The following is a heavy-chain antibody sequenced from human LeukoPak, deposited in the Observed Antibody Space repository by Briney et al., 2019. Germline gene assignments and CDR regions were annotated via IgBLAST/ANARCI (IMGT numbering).Heavy chain of an antibody. J-gene: IGHJ4*02. V-gene: IGHV3-15*01. CDR1: GFTFPNAW. D-gene: IGHD3-10*01. CDR3: TTDPGTGVRGY. Sequence: GGSLRLSCAASGFTFPNAWVNWVRQGPGKGLEWVGHIKSKGNGGTIDYAAPVKGRFTISGDDSKNTVYLQMNSLEIEDTAVYFCTTDPGTGVRGYWGQGTLVTVSS. CDR2: IKSKGNGGTI.